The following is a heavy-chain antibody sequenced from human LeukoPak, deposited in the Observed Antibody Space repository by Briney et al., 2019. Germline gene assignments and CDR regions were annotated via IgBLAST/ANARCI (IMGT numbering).Heavy chain of an antibody. J-gene: IGHJ4*02. Sequence: SETLSLTCTVSGGSISSGSYYSTWIRQPAGKGLQWIGSIYTSGSTNYNPSLRSHATISVDTSKNQFSRKLSSVTAADTAVYYCARASGSYPDYWGQGTLVTVSS. CDR2: IYTSGST. D-gene: IGHD1-26*01. CDR1: GGSISSGSYY. CDR3: ARASGSYPDY. V-gene: IGHV4-61*02.